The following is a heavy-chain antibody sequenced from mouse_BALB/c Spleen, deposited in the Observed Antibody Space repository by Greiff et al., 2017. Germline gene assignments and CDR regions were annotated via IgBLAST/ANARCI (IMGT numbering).Heavy chain of an antibody. CDR3: ARWGGHYAMDY. CDR2: ISSGSSTI. J-gene: IGHJ4*01. Sequence: EVKLVESGGGLVQPGGSRKLSCAASGFTFSSFGMHWVRQAPEKGLEWVAYISSGSSTIYYADTVKGRFTISRDNPKNTLFLQMTSLRSEDTAMYYCARWGGHYAMDYWGQGTSVTVSS. CDR1: GFTFSSFG. V-gene: IGHV5-17*02.